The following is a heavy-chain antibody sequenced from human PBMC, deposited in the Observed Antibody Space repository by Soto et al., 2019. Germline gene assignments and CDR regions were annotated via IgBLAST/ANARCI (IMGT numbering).Heavy chain of an antibody. CDR2: IYYSGST. V-gene: IGHV4-39*01. Sequence: SETLSLTCTVSGGSIISSSYYWVWIRQPPGKGLEWIGSIYYSGSTYYNPSLKSRVTISVDTSKNQFSLKLSSVTAADTAVYYCARHMKQQLINWFDPWGQGTLVTVS. J-gene: IGHJ5*02. CDR1: GGSIISSSYY. CDR3: ARHMKQQLINWFDP. D-gene: IGHD6-13*01.